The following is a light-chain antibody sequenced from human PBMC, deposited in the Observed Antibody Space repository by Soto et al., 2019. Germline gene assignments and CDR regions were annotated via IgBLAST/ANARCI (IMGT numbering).Light chain of an antibody. CDR2: EVS. CDR3: SSYTTSNTLV. CDR1: SSDVGAYTY. Sequence: QSALTQPASVSGSPGQSITISSTGTSSDVGAYTYVSWYQQHPGKAPKLMIFEVSDRPSGVSNRFSGSKSGNTASLTISGLQAEDEADYYCSSYTTSNTLVFGGGTQLTVL. V-gene: IGLV2-14*01. J-gene: IGLJ2*01.